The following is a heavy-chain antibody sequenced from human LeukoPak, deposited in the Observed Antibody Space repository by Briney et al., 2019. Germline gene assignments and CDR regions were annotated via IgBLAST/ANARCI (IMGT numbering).Heavy chain of an antibody. Sequence: ASVKVSCKASGYTFTSYGISWVRQAPGQGLEWTGWISAYNGNTNYAQKLQGRVTMTTDTSTSTAYMELRSLRSDDTAVYYCARGQLPYYDILTGYSARNFDYWGQGTLVTVSS. V-gene: IGHV1-18*01. J-gene: IGHJ4*02. CDR1: GYTFTSYG. D-gene: IGHD3-9*01. CDR3: ARGQLPYYDILTGYSARNFDY. CDR2: ISAYNGNT.